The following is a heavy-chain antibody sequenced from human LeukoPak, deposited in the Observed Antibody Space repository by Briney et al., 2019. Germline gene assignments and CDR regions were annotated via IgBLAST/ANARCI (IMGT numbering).Heavy chain of an antibody. V-gene: IGHV1-8*01. CDR2: MNPNSGNT. J-gene: IGHJ4*02. Sequence: ASVKVSCKASGYTFTSYDINWVRQATGQGLEWMGWMNPNSGNTGYAQKFQGRVTITADKSTSTAYMELSSLRSEDTAVYYCASERGDYWGQGTLVTVSS. CDR1: GYTFTSYD. CDR3: ASERGDY.